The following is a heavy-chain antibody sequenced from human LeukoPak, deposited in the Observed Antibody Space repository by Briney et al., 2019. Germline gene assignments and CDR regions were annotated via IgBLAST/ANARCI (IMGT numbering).Heavy chain of an antibody. Sequence: RSGGSLRLSCAASGFTFSSYAMSWVRQAPGKGLEWVSAISGSGGSTYYADSVKGRFTISRDNAKNSLYLQMNSLRAEDTAVYYCARDQGNGYKLNHYGMDVWGQGTTVTVSS. J-gene: IGHJ6*02. CDR2: ISGSGGST. V-gene: IGHV3-23*01. D-gene: IGHD5-24*01. CDR1: GFTFSSYA. CDR3: ARDQGNGYKLNHYGMDV.